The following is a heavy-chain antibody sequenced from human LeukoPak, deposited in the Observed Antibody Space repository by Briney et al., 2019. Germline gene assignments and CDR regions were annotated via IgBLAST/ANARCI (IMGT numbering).Heavy chain of an antibody. D-gene: IGHD6-13*01. J-gene: IGHJ1*01. Sequence: GGSLRLSCAASGFTFSSYSMNWVRQAPGKGLEWVSSISSDDRYIYYADSLKGRFTVSRDNARNSLYLQMNSLAVEDTAVYYCTTPAAGPRAEYSQYWGQGTLVTVSS. CDR1: GFTFSSYS. CDR3: TTPAAGPRAEYSQY. CDR2: ISSDDRYI. V-gene: IGHV3-21*01.